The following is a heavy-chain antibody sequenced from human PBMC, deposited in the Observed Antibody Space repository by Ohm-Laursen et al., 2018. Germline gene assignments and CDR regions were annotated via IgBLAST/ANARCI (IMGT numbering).Heavy chain of an antibody. CDR1: GFTFSDHY. CDR2: ISTSGTTI. CDR3: ARRARGGPIDY. D-gene: IGHD2-15*01. J-gene: IGHJ4*02. Sequence: SLRLSCSASGFTFSDHYMSWIRQAPGKGLEWVSDISTSGTTIYYADSVKGRFTISRDNAKNSLYLEMNSLRVEDTAVYYCARRARGGPIDYWGQGTLVTVSS. V-gene: IGHV3-11*01.